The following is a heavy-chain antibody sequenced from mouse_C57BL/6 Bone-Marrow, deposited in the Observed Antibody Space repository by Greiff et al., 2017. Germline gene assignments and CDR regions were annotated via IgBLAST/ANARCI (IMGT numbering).Heavy chain of an antibody. D-gene: IGHD2-5*01. Sequence: VQLQQPGAELVKPGASVKMSCKASGYTFTSYWITWVKQRPGQGLEWIGDIYPGSGSTNYNEKFKSKATLTVDTSSSTAYTQLSSLTSEDSAVYYCARPYYSNYWYFDVWGTGTTVTVSS. J-gene: IGHJ1*03. CDR3: ARPYYSNYWYFDV. CDR2: IYPGSGST. V-gene: IGHV1-55*01. CDR1: GYTFTSYW.